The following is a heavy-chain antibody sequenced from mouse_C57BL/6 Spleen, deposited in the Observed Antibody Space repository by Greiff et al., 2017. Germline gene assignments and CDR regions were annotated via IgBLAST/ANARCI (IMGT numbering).Heavy chain of an antibody. Sequence: QVQLKESGAELARPGASVKLSCKASGYTFTSYGISWVKQRTGQGLEWIGEIYPRSGNTYYNEKFKGKATLTADKSSSTAYMELRSLTSEDSAVYFCARGGITTTVVATVDYWGQGTTLTVSS. J-gene: IGHJ2*01. V-gene: IGHV1-81*01. CDR3: ARGGITTTVVATVDY. D-gene: IGHD1-1*01. CDR1: GYTFTSYG. CDR2: IYPRSGNT.